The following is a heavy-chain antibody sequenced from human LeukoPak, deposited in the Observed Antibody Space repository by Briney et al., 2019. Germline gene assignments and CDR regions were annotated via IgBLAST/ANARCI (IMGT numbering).Heavy chain of an antibody. Sequence: GGSLRLSCAASGFTFSSQWMSWVRQAPGKGLEWVANIKYDGSAKYYVDSVKGRFTISRDNAKNSLYLQMNSLRAEDTAVYYCARDRPYSSSSGGFDYWGQGTLVTVSS. V-gene: IGHV3-7*03. CDR1: GFTFSSQW. CDR3: ARDRPYSSSSGGFDY. J-gene: IGHJ4*02. CDR2: IKYDGSAK. D-gene: IGHD6-6*01.